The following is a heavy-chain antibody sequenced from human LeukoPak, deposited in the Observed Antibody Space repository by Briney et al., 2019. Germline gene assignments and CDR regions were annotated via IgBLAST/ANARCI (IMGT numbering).Heavy chain of an antibody. CDR1: GDSLSSGYY. CDR2: VYHTGSS. V-gene: IGHV4-38-2*02. J-gene: IGHJ5*02. Sequence: PSETLSLTCIVSGDSLSSGYYWGWIRQPPGKGLEWIGSVYHTGSSYYNPSLKSRITTFVDTLTNQFSLKLSSVTAADTAVYYCARTIAGGSYRYPYWFDPWGQGTLVTVSS. D-gene: IGHD3-16*02. CDR3: ARTIAGGSYRYPYWFDP.